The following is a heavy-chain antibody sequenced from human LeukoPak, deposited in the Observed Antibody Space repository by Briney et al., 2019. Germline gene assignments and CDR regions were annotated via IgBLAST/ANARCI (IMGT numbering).Heavy chain of an antibody. CDR3: ASITRLRRLLEDY. Sequence: NPSETLSLTCAVYGGSFSGYYWSWIRQPPGKGLEWIGEINHSGSTNYNPSLKSRVTISVDTSKNQFSLKLSSVTAADTAVYYCASITRLRRLLEDYWGQGTLVTVSS. V-gene: IGHV4-34*01. CDR2: INHSGST. CDR1: GGSFSGYY. D-gene: IGHD4-17*01. J-gene: IGHJ4*02.